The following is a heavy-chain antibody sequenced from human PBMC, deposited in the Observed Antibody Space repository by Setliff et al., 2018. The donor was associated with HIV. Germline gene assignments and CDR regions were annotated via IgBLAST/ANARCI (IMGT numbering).Heavy chain of an antibody. D-gene: IGHD2-8*01. V-gene: IGHV1-69*10. Sequence: GASVKVSCKSSGDTFSTYVFTWVRQAPGQGLEWMGGVTPILHTTNYAQKFQGRVTITADISTRTVYMELSSLTSEDTAVYYCASGSGYCRNGVCYIGVHKNPDKYYSDYWGQGTLVTVSS. CDR3: ASGSGYCRNGVCYIGVHKNPDKYYSDY. J-gene: IGHJ4*02. CDR1: GDTFSTYV. CDR2: VTPILHTT.